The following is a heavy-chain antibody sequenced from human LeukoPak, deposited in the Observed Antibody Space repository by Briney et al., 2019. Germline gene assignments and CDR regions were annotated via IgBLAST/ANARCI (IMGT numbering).Heavy chain of an antibody. J-gene: IGHJ4*02. CDR1: GGSISNYY. Sequence: SETLSLTCTVSGGSISNYYWSWIRQPPGKGLEWIGYIYYSGSTNYNPSLKSRVTISVDTSKNQFSLKLSSVTAADTAVYYCVREKAPYTFDYWGQGTQVTVSS. CDR3: VREKAPYTFDY. V-gene: IGHV4-59*01. CDR2: IYYSGST.